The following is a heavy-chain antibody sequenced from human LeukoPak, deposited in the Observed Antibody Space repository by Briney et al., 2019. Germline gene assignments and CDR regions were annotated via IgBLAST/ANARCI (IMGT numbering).Heavy chain of an antibody. J-gene: IGHJ4*02. Sequence: GGSLRLSCAASGFTFSNYWVHWVRQALAKGLVWVSRINPDGSTINYADSVKGRFTISRDNAKNTLYLQMNSLRAEDTAVYYCATAGNYRFDYWGQGTLVTVSS. CDR2: INPDGSTI. CDR3: ATAGNYRFDY. V-gene: IGHV3-74*01. D-gene: IGHD1-7*01. CDR1: GFTFSNYW.